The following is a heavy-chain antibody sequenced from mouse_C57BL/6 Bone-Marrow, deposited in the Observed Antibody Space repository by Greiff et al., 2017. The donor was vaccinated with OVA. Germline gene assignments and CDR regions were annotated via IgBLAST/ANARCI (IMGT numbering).Heavy chain of an antibody. CDR2: IWPGGGT. J-gene: IGHJ4*01. CDR1: GFSLTSYA. D-gene: IGHD1-1*01. CDR3: VRKAPYRTGYVMGY. V-gene: IGHV2-9-1*01. Sequence: VHLVESGPGLVAPSQSLSITCTVSGFSLTSYAISWVRQPPGKGLEWLGVIWPGGGTNYNSALKSRLSISKDNSKSQVFLKMNSLQTDDTARDYCVRKAPYRTGYVMGYWGQGTSDTASS.